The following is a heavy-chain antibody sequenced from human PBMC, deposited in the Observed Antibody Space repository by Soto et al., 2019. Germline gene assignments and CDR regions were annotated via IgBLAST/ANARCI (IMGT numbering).Heavy chain of an antibody. D-gene: IGHD1-26*01. J-gene: IGHJ4*02. CDR3: ARDFIVGAPDYFDY. V-gene: IGHV3-23*01. CDR1: GFTFSSYA. Sequence: SLRLSCAASGFTFSSYAMNWVRQAPGKGLEWVSGISYGGGSTNYADSVKGRFTISRDNSKNTLYLQMNSLRVDDTAVYYCARDFIVGAPDYFDYWGQGTLVTVSS. CDR2: ISYGGGST.